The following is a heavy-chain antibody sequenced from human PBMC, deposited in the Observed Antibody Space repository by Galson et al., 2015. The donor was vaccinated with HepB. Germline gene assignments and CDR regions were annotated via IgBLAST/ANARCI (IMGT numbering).Heavy chain of an antibody. V-gene: IGHV1-3*01. J-gene: IGHJ5*02. Sequence: SVKVSCKASGYTFTSYAMHWVRQAPGQRLEWMGWINAGNGNTKYSQKFQGRVTITRDTSASTAYMELSSLRSEDTAVYYCARGLLWFGELPTWGQGTLVTVSS. CDR3: ARGLLWFGELPT. CDR1: GYTFTSYA. CDR2: INAGNGNT. D-gene: IGHD3-10*01.